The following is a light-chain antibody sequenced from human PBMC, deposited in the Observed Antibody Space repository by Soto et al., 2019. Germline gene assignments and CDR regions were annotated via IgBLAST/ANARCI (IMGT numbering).Light chain of an antibody. J-gene: IGLJ1*01. CDR2: EVN. V-gene: IGLV2-8*01. CDR3: SSYAGINNVGV. Sequence: QSALTQPPSASGSPGQSVTISCTGTSSDVGGYKYVSWYQQHPGKAPKLMIFEVNKRPTGIPDRFSGSKSGNTASLTVSWLQAEDEADYYCSSYAGINNVGVFGTGTKLTVL. CDR1: SSDVGGYKY.